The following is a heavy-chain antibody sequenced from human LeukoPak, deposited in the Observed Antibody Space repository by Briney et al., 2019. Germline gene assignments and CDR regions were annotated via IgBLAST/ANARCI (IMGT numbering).Heavy chain of an antibody. D-gene: IGHD6-13*01. Sequence: SETLSLTCTVSGGAISSYYWSWIRQPPGQGLEWIGYIYSSGSTNYNPSIKSRVTISVDTSKNQFSLKLSSVTAADTAVYYCAREIAAAANFDYWGQGTLVTVSS. CDR3: AREIAAAANFDY. CDR2: IYSSGST. J-gene: IGHJ4*02. V-gene: IGHV4-59*01. CDR1: GGAISSYY.